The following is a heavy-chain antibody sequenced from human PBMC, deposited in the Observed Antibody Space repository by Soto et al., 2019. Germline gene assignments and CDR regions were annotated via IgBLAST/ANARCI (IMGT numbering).Heavy chain of an antibody. Sequence: PGGSLRVSCTASGFTFGDYAMSWFRQAPGKGLEWVGFIRSKAYGGTTEYAASVKGRFTISRDDSKSIAYLQMNSLKTEDTAVYYCSIAAAGYYYGMDVWGQGATVPVSS. J-gene: IGHJ6*02. CDR1: GFTFGDYA. CDR3: SIAAAGYYYGMDV. D-gene: IGHD6-13*01. CDR2: IRSKAYGGTT. V-gene: IGHV3-49*03.